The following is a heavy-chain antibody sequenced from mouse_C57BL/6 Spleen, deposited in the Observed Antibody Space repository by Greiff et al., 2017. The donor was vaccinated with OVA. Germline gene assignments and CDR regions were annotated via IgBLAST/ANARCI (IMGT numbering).Heavy chain of an antibody. D-gene: IGHD2-3*01. CDR1: GYTFTEYT. CDR3: ARHEALDGYHLDLDV. CDR2: FYPGSGSI. J-gene: IGHJ1*03. V-gene: IGHV1-62-2*01. Sequence: QVHVKQSGAELVKPGASVKLSCKASGYTFTEYTIHWVKQRSGQGLEWIGWFYPGSGSIKYNEKFKDKATLTADKSSSTVYMELSRLTSEDSAVYCCARHEALDGYHLDLDVWGTGTTVTVSS.